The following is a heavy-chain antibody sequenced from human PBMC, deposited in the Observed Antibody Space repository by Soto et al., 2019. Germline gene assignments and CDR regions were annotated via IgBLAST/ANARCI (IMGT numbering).Heavy chain of an antibody. J-gene: IGHJ3*02. Sequence: QVQLQESGPGLVKPSGTLSLTCAVSSGSISSSNWWSWVRQPPGKGLEWIGEIYHSGSTNYNPSLKSRVTISVDKSKNQFSLKLSSVTAADTAVYYCARTRFSLSTVNHDAFDIWGQGTMVTVSS. CDR2: IYHSGST. V-gene: IGHV4-4*02. CDR3: ARTRFSLSTVNHDAFDI. CDR1: SGSISSSNW. D-gene: IGHD4-17*01.